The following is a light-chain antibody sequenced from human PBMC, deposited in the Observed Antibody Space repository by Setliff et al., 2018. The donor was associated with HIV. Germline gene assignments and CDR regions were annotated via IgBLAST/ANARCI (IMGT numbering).Light chain of an antibody. J-gene: IGLJ1*01. V-gene: IGLV2-14*03. CDR1: SRDVGGGSNY. CDR2: DVN. CDR3: CSFTSSNTYD. Sequence: QSALTQAASVSGSPGQSITMSCTGTSRDVGGGSNYVSWFQQHPGKAPKLIIFDVNKRPSGVSDRFSASKSGNTASLTISGLQADDEADYYCCSFTSSNTYDFGTGTKVT.